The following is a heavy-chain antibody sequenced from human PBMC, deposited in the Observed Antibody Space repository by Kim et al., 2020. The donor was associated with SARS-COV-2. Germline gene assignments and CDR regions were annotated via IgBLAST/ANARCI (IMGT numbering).Heavy chain of an antibody. CDR1: GGSISSSSYY. J-gene: IGHJ5*02. CDR3: ARGEWFDP. Sequence: SETLSLTCTVSGGSISSSSYYWGWIRQPPGKGLEWIGSIYYSGSTYYNPSLKSRVTISVDTSKNQFSLKLSSVTAADTAVYYCARGEWFDPWGQGTLVTVSS. V-gene: IGHV4-39*07. CDR2: IYYSGST.